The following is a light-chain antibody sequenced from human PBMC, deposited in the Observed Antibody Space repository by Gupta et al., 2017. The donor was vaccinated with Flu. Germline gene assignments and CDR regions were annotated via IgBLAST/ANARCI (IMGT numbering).Light chain of an antibody. J-gene: IGLJ3*02. CDR1: NMGSKS. V-gene: IGLV3-21*02. Sequence: GQTASLTGGGDNMGSKSVHWYQKKQAQAPVVSREDDSNRPSGIPERFSGSNSGKKAKRTLXRXEAGDEXGYDCQVWDSSRDHRVFGGGTKLTV. CDR2: DDS. CDR3: QVWDSSRDHRV.